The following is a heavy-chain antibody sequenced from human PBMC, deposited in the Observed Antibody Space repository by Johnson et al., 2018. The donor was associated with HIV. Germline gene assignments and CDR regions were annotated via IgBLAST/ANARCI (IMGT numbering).Heavy chain of an antibody. Sequence: VQLVESGGGLVQPGGSLRLSCAASGFTFSSYAMHWVRQATGKGLEWVSAIGTAGDTSYPGSVKGRFTISRDNAKNSLYLQMNSLRAEDTAVYYCARAMYTSGWSYDAFDIWGQGTGVTVSS. V-gene: IGHV3-13*01. J-gene: IGHJ3*02. CDR2: IGTAGDT. CDR1: GFTFSSYA. D-gene: IGHD6-19*01. CDR3: ARAMYTSGWSYDAFDI.